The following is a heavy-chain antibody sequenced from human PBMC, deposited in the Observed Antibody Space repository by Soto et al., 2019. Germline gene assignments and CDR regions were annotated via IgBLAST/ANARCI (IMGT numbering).Heavy chain of an antibody. CDR2: IGSGGDGI. CDR3: ATYEQHLMDS. Sequence: GGSLRLSCAASGFTFIDHCMKWVRQAPGKGLEWVSVIGSGGDGIHYADSVKGRFTISRDDSKHTVTLQMNGLRAEDTAVYYCATYEQHLMDSWGQGTLVTVSS. D-gene: IGHD6-13*01. CDR1: GFTFIDHC. V-gene: IGHV3-23*01. J-gene: IGHJ4*02.